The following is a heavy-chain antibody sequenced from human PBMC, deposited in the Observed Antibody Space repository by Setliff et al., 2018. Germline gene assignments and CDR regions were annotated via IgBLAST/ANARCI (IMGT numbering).Heavy chain of an antibody. CDR2: NNQSGRT. D-gene: IGHD2-8*01. CDR1: GGSLRDYY. Sequence: SETLSLTCGVYGGSLRDYYWSWIRPPPGKGLEWVGENNQSGRTTYNPSLKGRVTISMDTSKNLFSLELTSVTAAETAVYYCARDRQYCTSRSCLNSYFYYYSMDFWGQGTTVTVSS. V-gene: IGHV4-34*01. J-gene: IGHJ6*02. CDR3: ARDRQYCTSRSCLNSYFYYYSMDF.